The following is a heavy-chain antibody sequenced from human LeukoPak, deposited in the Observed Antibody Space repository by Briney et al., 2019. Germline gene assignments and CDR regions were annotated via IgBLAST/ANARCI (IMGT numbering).Heavy chain of an antibody. CDR2: TSYDGSNK. D-gene: IGHD3-10*01. CDR3: AGGSGSYYRYYYYGMGV. V-gene: IGHV3-30*04. J-gene: IGHJ6*04. Sequence: GRSLRLSCAASGFTFSSYAMHWVRQAPGKGLEWVAVTSYDGSNKYYADSVKGRFTISRDNSKNTLYLQMNSLRAEDTAVYYCAGGSGSYYRYYYYGMGVWGKGATVTVSS. CDR1: GFTFSSYA.